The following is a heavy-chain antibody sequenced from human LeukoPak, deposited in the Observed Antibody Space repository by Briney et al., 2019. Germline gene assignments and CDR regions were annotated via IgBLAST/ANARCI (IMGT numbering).Heavy chain of an antibody. Sequence: RVGTPRLSRAASGFTLSSYGTHWGREAPRKGLEWGAFIRYDGSNKYYADSVKVRFTIHRDNSKTTLYLQMDSLRAEDTAVYYCAKDVVAIGDLDYDILTGCPDYWGQGTLVTVSS. CDR1: GFTLSSYG. V-gene: IGHV3-30*02. CDR3: AKDVVAIGDLDYDILTGCPDY. D-gene: IGHD3-9*01. CDR2: IRYDGSNK. J-gene: IGHJ4*02.